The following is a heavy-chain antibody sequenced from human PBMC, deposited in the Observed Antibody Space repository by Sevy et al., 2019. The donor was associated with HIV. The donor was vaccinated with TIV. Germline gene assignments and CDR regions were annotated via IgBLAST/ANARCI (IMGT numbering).Heavy chain of an antibody. CDR1: GFSFDSYG. CDR3: ARDYYDSSGFADAFDI. CDR2: ISGSGTRT. V-gene: IGHV3-23*01. J-gene: IGHJ3*02. D-gene: IGHD3-22*01. Sequence: GGSLRLSCAVSGFSFDSYGMTWVRQAPGKGLEWVSAISGSGTRTYYADSVKGRFIISRDNAKNSLYLQMNSLRDEDTAVYYCARDYYDSSGFADAFDIWGQGTMVTVSS.